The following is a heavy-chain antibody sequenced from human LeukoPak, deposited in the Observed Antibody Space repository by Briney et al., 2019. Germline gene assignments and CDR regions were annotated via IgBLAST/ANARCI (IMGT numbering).Heavy chain of an antibody. CDR2: IKQDGSEK. CDR1: GFTFSTSW. V-gene: IGHV3-7*04. CDR3: AKDSSANY. Sequence: GGSLRLSCIASGFTFSTSWMSWVRQAPGKGLEWVANIKQDGSEKYYVDSVKGRFTIPRDNAKNSLFLQMNSLRAEDTAVYHCAKDSSANYWGQGTLVTVSS. J-gene: IGHJ4*02. D-gene: IGHD3-10*01.